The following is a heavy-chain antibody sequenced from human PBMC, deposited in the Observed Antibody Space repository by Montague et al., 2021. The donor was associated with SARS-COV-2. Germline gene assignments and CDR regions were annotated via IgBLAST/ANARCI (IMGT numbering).Heavy chain of an antibody. D-gene: IGHD6-19*01. CDR2: IYYSGST. CDR1: GGSISSSSYY. J-gene: IGHJ6*02. V-gene: IGHV4-39*07. Sequence: SETLSLTCTVSGGSISSSSYYWGWIRQPPGKGLEWIGSIYYSGSTYYNPFLKSRVTISVDTSKNQFSLQLNSVTPEDTAVYYCAREQQWLGAVYYYYGMDVWGQGTTVTVSS. CDR3: AREQQWLGAVYYYYGMDV.